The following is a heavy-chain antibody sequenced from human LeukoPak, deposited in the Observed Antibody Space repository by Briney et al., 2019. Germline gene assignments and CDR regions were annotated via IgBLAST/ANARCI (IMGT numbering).Heavy chain of an antibody. Sequence: GGSLRLSCAASGFTFPVYEMNWVRQAPGKGLEWVSYISSSGSTIYYADSVKGRFTISRDNAKNSLYLQMNSLRAEDTAVYYCARGPLDYYYYYMDVWGKGTTVTISS. CDR1: GFTFPVYE. J-gene: IGHJ6*03. CDR2: ISSSGSTI. V-gene: IGHV3-48*03. CDR3: ARGPLDYYYYYMDV.